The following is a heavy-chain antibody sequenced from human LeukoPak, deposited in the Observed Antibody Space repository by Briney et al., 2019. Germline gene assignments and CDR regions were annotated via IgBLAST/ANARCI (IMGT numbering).Heavy chain of an antibody. D-gene: IGHD4-17*01. CDR1: GFTFSSYS. CDR3: ARDPGDYHFDY. V-gene: IGHV3-21*01. Sequence: PGGSLRLSCAASGFTFSSYSMIWVRQAPGKGLEWVSSISISSSYLYYADSVKGRFTISRDNAKNSLYLQMNSLRAEDTAVYYCARDPGDYHFDYWGQGTLVTVSS. CDR2: ISISSSYL. J-gene: IGHJ4*02.